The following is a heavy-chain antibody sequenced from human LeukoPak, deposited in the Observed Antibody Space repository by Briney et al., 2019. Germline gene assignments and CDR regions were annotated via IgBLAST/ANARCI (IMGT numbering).Heavy chain of an antibody. V-gene: IGHV4-34*01. D-gene: IGHD2-2*01. CDR3: ARARGYCSSTSCYRGVFDY. J-gene: IGHJ4*02. CDR1: GGSFSGYY. CDR2: INHSGST. Sequence: SETLSLTSAVHGGSFSGYYWSWIRQPPGKGLEWIGEINHSGSTNYNPSLKSRVTISVDTSKNQFSLKLSSVTAADTAVYYCARARGYCSSTSCYRGVFDYWGQGTLVTVSS.